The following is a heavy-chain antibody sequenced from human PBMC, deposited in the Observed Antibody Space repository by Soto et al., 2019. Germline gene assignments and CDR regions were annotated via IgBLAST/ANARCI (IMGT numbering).Heavy chain of an antibody. J-gene: IGHJ6*02. D-gene: IGHD6-19*01. V-gene: IGHV3-48*02. CDR1: GFTFSSYS. CDR3: ARGIAVAEYYYYGMDV. CDR2: ISSSSSTI. Sequence: LILSCAASGFTFSSYSMNWVRQAPGKGLEWVSYISSSSSTIYYADSVKGRFTISRDNAKNSLYLQMNSLRDEDTAVYYCARGIAVAEYYYYGMDVWGQGTTVTVSS.